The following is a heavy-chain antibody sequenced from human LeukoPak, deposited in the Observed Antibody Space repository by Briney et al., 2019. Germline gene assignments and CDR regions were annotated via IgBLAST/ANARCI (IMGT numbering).Heavy chain of an antibody. CDR1: GGSISSYY. D-gene: IGHD1-26*01. V-gene: IGHV4-59*08. Sequence: SETLSLTCTVSGGSISSYYWSWIRQPPGKGLEWIGYIYSSGSTDYNPSLKSRVTISVDTSKNQFSLKLSSVTAADTAVYYCARHGGSYYPYWGQGTLVTVSS. CDR3: ARHGGSYYPY. CDR2: IYSSGST. J-gene: IGHJ4*02.